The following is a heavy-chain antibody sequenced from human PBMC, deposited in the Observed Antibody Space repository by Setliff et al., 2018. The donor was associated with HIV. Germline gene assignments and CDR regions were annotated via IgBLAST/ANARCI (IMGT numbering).Heavy chain of an antibody. CDR2: IDYSGTT. V-gene: IGHV4-39*07. J-gene: IGHJ6*03. Sequence: SETLSLTCTVSGDSMKSKSYFWGWIRQSPGKGLEWIGAIDYSGTTYYNPSLKSRVTIALDTSKNQFSLKLTSMTAADTAVYYCAREWRGRYYYYMDVWGKGTTVTVSS. CDR3: AREWRGRYYYYMDV. D-gene: IGHD3-10*01. CDR1: GDSMKSKSYF.